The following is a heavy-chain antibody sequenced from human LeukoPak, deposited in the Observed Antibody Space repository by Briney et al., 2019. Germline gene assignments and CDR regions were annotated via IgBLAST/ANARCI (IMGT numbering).Heavy chain of an antibody. Sequence: GGSLRLSCAASGFTFSSYSMNWVRQAPGKGLEWVSVIYSGGSTYYADSVKGRFTISRDNSKNTLYLQMNSLRAEDTAVYYCAWGPSSSWFTFDYWGQGTLVTVSS. CDR3: AWGPSSSWFTFDY. D-gene: IGHD6-13*01. V-gene: IGHV3-66*01. CDR2: IYSGGST. CDR1: GFTFSSYS. J-gene: IGHJ4*02.